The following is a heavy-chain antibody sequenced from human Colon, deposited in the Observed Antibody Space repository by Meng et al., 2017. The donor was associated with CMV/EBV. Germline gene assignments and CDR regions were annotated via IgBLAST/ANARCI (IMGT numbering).Heavy chain of an antibody. CDR1: GFTFSSYA. D-gene: IGHD3-3*01. CDR2: ISLNGAST. V-gene: IGHV3-64*04. J-gene: IGHJ4*02. Sequence: GGSLRLSCAASGFTFSSYAMTWVRQAPGKGLEYLSGISLNGASTYYIDSVKGRFTISRDNSKNTLYLQMNSLRAEDTAVYYCAKDYDFSGWWGQGTLVTVSS. CDR3: AKDYDFSGW.